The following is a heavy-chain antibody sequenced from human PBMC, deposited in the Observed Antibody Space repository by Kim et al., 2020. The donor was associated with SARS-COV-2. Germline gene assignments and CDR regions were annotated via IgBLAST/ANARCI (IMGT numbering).Heavy chain of an antibody. D-gene: IGHD1-26*01. CDR2: K. V-gene: IGHV3-30*01. J-gene: IGHJ6*02. CDR3: AREIVSYYGMDV. Sequence: KYYAHTVTGRFTISRDKSKNTLYLQMNSRRAEDAGVYYCAREIVSYYGMDVWGQGTTVTVSS.